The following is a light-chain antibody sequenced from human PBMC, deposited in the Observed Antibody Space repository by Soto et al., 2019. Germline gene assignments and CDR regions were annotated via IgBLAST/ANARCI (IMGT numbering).Light chain of an antibody. CDR3: ATWDSSLSAVV. CDR1: TSNIGNNY. J-gene: IGLJ2*01. CDR2: DNN. V-gene: IGLV1-51*01. Sequence: QSVVTQPPSVSAAPGQKVTVSCSGSTSNIGNNYVSWYRKFPGTAPKLLIYDNNNRPSGISDRFSGSKSGTSATLDITGLQTGDEADYYCATWDSSLSAVVFGGGTKLTVL.